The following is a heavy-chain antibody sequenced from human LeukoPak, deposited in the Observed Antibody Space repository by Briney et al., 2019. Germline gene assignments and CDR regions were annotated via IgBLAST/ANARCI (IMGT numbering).Heavy chain of an antibody. CDR1: GFTFSSYG. CDR2: IKQHGSEK. CDR3: ARGEYGSGNYHIDY. D-gene: IGHD3-10*01. Sequence: PGGSLRLSCAPSGFTFSSYGMAWVRQAPGKGLEWVANIKQHGSEKYYVDSVKGRFTISRDNARNSLYLQMNSLRAEDTAVYYCARGEYGSGNYHIDYWGQGTLVTVSS. V-gene: IGHV3-7*01. J-gene: IGHJ4*02.